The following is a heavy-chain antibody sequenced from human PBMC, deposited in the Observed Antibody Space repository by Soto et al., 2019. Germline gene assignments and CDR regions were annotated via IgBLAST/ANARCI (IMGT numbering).Heavy chain of an antibody. Sequence: GGSLRLSCAASGFTFSSYAMHWVRQAPGKGLEWVAVISYDGSNKYYADSVKGRFTISRDNSKNTLYLQMNSLRAEDTAVYYCAKVAGKVGFDYWGQGTLVTVSS. D-gene: IGHD6-19*01. CDR3: AKVAGKVGFDY. J-gene: IGHJ4*02. CDR1: GFTFSSYA. V-gene: IGHV3-30-3*01. CDR2: ISYDGSNK.